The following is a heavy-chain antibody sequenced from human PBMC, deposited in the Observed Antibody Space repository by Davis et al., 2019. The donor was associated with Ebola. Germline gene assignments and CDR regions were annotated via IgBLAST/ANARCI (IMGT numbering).Heavy chain of an antibody. V-gene: IGHV1-18*04. CDR1: GYTFTNYG. CDR3: AAESDYYDNSGFYH. Sequence: ASVKVSCKASGYTFTNYGITWVRQAPGQGLEWMGWINPHNGNTNYAQNVQGRVIMTSDTATTTAYMEVGSLRSEDTAVYYCAAESDYYDNSGFYHWGQGTLVTVSS. CDR2: INPHNGNT. D-gene: IGHD3-22*01. J-gene: IGHJ4*02.